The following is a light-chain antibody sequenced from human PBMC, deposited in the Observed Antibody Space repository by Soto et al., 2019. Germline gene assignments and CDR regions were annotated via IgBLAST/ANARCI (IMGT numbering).Light chain of an antibody. J-gene: IGLJ1*01. Sequence: QSALTQPRSVSGSPGQSVTISCTGTSSDVGGYNYVSWYQQHPGKAPNLMIYDVSKRPSGVPDRFSGSKSGNTASLTISGLQAEDEADYYCCSYAGSYTFYVFGTGTKV. CDR3: CSYAGSYTFYV. CDR2: DVS. V-gene: IGLV2-11*01. CDR1: SSDVGGYNY.